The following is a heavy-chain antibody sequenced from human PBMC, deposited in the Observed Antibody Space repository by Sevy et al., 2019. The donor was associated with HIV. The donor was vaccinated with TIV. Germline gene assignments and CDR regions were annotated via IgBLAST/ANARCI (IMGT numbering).Heavy chain of an antibody. Sequence: SETLSLTCTVSGGSISSYYWSWIRQPPGKGLEWIGYIYYSGSTNCNPSLKSRVTISVDTSKNQFSLKLSSVTAADTAVYYCARDMGAWGVWGKGTTVTVSS. J-gene: IGHJ6*04. CDR2: IYYSGST. D-gene: IGHD3-16*01. CDR1: GGSISSYY. CDR3: ARDMGAWGV. V-gene: IGHV4-59*01.